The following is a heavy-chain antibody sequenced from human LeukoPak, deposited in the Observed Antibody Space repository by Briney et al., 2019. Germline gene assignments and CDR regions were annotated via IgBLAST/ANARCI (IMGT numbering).Heavy chain of an antibody. D-gene: IGHD4-4*01. V-gene: IGHV4-31*03. J-gene: IGHJ4*02. CDR1: GGSISSGGYY. CDR2: IYYSGST. Sequence: SETLSLTCTVSGGSISSGGYYWSWLRQHPGKGLEWIGYIYYSGSTYYNPSLKSRVTISVDTSKNQFSLKLSSVTAADTAVYYCARVTTVTTWIDYWGREPWSPSPQ. CDR3: ARVTTVTTWIDY.